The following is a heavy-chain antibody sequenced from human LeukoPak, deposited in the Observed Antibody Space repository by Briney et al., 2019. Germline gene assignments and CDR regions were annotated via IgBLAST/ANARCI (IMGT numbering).Heavy chain of an antibody. CDR1: GYTFTSYD. CDR2: MNPNSGNT. J-gene: IGHJ4*02. Sequence: ASVKVSCKASGYTFTSYDINWVRQATGQGLEWRGWMNPNSGNTGYAQKFQGRVTMTSNTSISTAYMELSSLRSEDTAVYYCARGVSRWSGYYSPDFDYWGQGTLFTVSS. D-gene: IGHD3-3*01. CDR3: ARGVSRWSGYYSPDFDY. V-gene: IGHV1-8*01.